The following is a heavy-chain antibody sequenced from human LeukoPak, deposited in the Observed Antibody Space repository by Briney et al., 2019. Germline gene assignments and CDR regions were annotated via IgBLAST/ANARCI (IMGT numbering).Heavy chain of an antibody. J-gene: IGHJ5*02. Sequence: SETLSLTCTVSSGAITNYHWIWIRQPPGKGLEWIGYIFYIGSTNYNSSLKSRVTVSVDTSKNQFSLKLNSVTPADTAVYYCASRPTYYNWFDPWGQGTLVTVSS. V-gene: IGHV4-59*01. D-gene: IGHD3-16*01. CDR2: IFYIGST. CDR1: SGAITNYH. CDR3: ASRPTYYNWFDP.